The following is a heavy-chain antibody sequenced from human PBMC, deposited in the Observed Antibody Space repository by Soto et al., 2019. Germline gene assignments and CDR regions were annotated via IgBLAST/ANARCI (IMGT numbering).Heavy chain of an antibody. CDR3: RVVHLPFDY. D-gene: IGHD2-8*01. V-gene: IGHV4-59*01. CDR1: GVSIGSYY. J-gene: IGHJ4*02. CDR2: IDYSGST. Sequence: PSETLSLTCTVSGVSIGSYYWSWIRQPPGKGLEWIAYIDYSGSTNYNPSLKSRLTISVDTSKNQFSLRLNSVTAADTALYYCRVVHLPFDYWGPGTLVTVSS.